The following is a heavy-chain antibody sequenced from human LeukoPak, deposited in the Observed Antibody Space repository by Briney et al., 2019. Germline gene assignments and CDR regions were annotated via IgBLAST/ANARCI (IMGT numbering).Heavy chain of an antibody. CDR3: ARHTGSTWSTGY. J-gene: IGHJ4*02. CDR1: GFNFSNFS. CDR2: ITGSGGST. D-gene: IGHD6-13*01. Sequence: PGGSLRLSCAASGFNFSNFSMSWVRQAPGKGLEWVSAITGSGGSTYYADSVKGRFTISRDNSNNTLYLQMSSLRVADTAVFYCARHTGSTWSTGYWGQGTLVIVSS. V-gene: IGHV3-23*01.